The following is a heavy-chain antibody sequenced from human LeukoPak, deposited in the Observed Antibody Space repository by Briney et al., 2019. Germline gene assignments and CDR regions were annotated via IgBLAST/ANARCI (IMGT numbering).Heavy chain of an antibody. D-gene: IGHD3-10*01. Sequence: GGSLRLSCVASGFTFSSSWMTWVRQAPGMGLERVANIKADGTGKYYVDSVRGRFSISRDNAKNSLYLQMNSLRAEDTAVYYCARDSYGSGSYYRIDYWGQGTLVTVSS. CDR3: ARDSYGSGSYYRIDY. CDR1: GFTFSSSW. CDR2: IKADGTGK. V-gene: IGHV3-7*01. J-gene: IGHJ4*02.